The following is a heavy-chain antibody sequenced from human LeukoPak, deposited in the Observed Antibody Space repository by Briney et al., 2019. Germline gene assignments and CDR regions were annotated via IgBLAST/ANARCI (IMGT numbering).Heavy chain of an antibody. CDR3: ARTCSSSSCYMVH. Sequence: GAPVKVSCKASGYTFANFGITWVRQAPGQGLEWMGWISVYNGNTNYAQNLQGRVTLTTDTSTSTAYMELRSLRSDDTALYYCARTCSSSSCYMVHWGQRTLVTVSS. CDR2: ISVYNGNT. V-gene: IGHV1-18*01. J-gene: IGHJ4*02. CDR1: GYTFANFG. D-gene: IGHD2-2*02.